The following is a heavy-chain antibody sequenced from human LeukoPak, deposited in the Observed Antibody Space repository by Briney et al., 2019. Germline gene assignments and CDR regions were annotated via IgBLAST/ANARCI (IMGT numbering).Heavy chain of an antibody. J-gene: IGHJ4*02. CDR3: AKDAVTMAYLYYFDY. Sequence: PGGSLRLSCAASGFTFSSYGMRWVRQAPGKGLEWVAFIRYDGSNKYYADSVKGRFTISRDNSKNTLYLQMNSLRAEDTAVYYCAKDAVTMAYLYYFDYWGQGTLVTVSS. CDR2: IRYDGSNK. D-gene: IGHD3-10*01. V-gene: IGHV3-30*02. CDR1: GFTFSSYG.